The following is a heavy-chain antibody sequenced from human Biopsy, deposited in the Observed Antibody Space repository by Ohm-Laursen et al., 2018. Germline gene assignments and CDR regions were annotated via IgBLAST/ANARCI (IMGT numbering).Heavy chain of an antibody. CDR2: VYYSGST. CDR1: GGSISSRNHY. J-gene: IGHJ4*02. D-gene: IGHD3-3*01. V-gene: IGHV4-39*01. CDR3: ARHSLDDFWSGAHYYFVY. Sequence: SETLSLTCSVSGGSISSRNHYWGWLRQPPGKGLEWIGHVYYSGSTFYNSSLESRVTVSVDTSKNQFHLRLTSMSASDTAVYYCARHSLDDFWSGAHYYFVYWGLGTLVTVSS.